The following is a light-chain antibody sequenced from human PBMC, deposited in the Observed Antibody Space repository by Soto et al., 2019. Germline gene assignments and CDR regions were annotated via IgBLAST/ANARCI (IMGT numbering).Light chain of an antibody. CDR1: QSVFYSSNNKNY. CDR3: QQYYSIPLT. Sequence: DIVMTQSPDSLAVSLGERATINCKSSQSVFYSSNNKNYLAWYQQRPRQPPKLLIYWASARESGVPDRFSGSGSGTDFTLTISRLQAEDVAVYYCQQYYSIPLTFGGGTKVEIK. V-gene: IGKV4-1*01. CDR2: WAS. J-gene: IGKJ4*01.